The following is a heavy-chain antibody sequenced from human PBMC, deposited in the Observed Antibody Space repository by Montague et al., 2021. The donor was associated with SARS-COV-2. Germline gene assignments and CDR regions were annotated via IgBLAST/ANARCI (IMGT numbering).Heavy chain of an antibody. CDR3: ARDYHYDILTGYYSS. J-gene: IGHJ5*02. CDR1: GFTFSSYS. CDR2: ISSSSSYK. Sequence: SLRLSCAASGFTFSSYSMNWVRQAPGKGLEWVSSISSSSSYKYYAYSVKRRFTFSRDNANNSLYLQMNILRAENTAVYYSARDYHYDILTGYYSSWGQGTLVTVSS. V-gene: IGHV3-21*01. D-gene: IGHD3-9*01.